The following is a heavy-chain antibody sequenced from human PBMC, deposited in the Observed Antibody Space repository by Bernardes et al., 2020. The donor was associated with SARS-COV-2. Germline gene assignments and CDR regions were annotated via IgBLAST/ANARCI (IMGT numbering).Heavy chain of an antibody. J-gene: IGHJ2*01. D-gene: IGHD2-15*01. CDR1: SRSFRGYY. Sequence: PETRSRTCDVHSRSFRGYYWGRIRQTPGKGLEWIGQINDSGSTKYNPAIKSRVTISVDPSKNQFSLKLNSVTAADTAVYYCARGSAAVVSHFMLLFANWYFDL. V-gene: IGHV4-34*01. CDR3: ARGSAAVVSHFMLLFANWYFDL. CDR2: INDSGST.